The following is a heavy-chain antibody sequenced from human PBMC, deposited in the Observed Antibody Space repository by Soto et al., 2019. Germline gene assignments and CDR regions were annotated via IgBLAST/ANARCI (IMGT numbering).Heavy chain of an antibody. D-gene: IGHD4-17*01. J-gene: IGHJ3*02. CDR1: GFTFSYYT. CDR2: ISSSSSHK. Sequence: EVQLVESGGRLVKPGESLRLSCVASGFTFSYYTMNWVRQAPGKGLECVSAISSSSSHKYSADSVRGRFTFSRDNANNSLYLQMNNLRVEDTAIYYCARLRSDAFDIWGQGTLVTVSS. V-gene: IGHV3-21*02. CDR3: ARLRSDAFDI.